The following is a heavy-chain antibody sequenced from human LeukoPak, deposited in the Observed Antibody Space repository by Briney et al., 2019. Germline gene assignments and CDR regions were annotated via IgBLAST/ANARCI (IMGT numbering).Heavy chain of an antibody. CDR1: GGTFSSYA. CDR2: IIPIFGTA. J-gene: IGHJ4*02. D-gene: IGHD2-15*01. CDR3: ARDRDPIGYCSGGSCFGLDY. Sequence: SVKVSCKASGGTFSSYAISWVRQAPGQGLEWMGGIIPIFGTANYAQKFQGRVTITTDTSTSTAYMELRSLRSDDTAVYYCARDRDPIGYCSGGSCFGLDYWGQGTLVTVSS. V-gene: IGHV1-69*05.